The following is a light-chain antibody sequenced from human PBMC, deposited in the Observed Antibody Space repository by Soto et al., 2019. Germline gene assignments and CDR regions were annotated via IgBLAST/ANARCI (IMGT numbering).Light chain of an antibody. CDR1: QGIGSA. V-gene: IGKV1-13*02. CDR2: DAS. Sequence: AVQLTQSPSSLSASVGDRVTISCRASQGIGSALAWYQQNPGKAPKVLIYDASSLESGVPSRFSGSGSGTDFTLTISSLQPEDFASYYCQQFNSFPLTFGGGTK. CDR3: QQFNSFPLT. J-gene: IGKJ4*01.